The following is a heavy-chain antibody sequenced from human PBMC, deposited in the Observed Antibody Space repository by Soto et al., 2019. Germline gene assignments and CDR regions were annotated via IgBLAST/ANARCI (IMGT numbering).Heavy chain of an antibody. V-gene: IGHV4-61*01. CDR1: GASVSSATYY. D-gene: IGHD1-26*01. Sequence: TSETLSLTCTVSGASVSSATYYWNWIRHPPGKPLEWIGYVYYSGSNNYNPSLKSRVTISLDTSKDQFSLKLSSVTAEDTAVYYCAITRYNILHYYYALDVWGQGTTVTVSS. CDR3: AITRYNILHYYYALDV. J-gene: IGHJ6*02. CDR2: VYYSGSN.